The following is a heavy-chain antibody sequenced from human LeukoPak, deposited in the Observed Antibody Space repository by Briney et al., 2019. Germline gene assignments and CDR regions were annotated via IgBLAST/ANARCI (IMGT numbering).Heavy chain of an antibody. CDR2: IKSDGST. D-gene: IGHD3-22*01. J-gene: IGHJ1*01. V-gene: IGHV3-74*01. CDR3: ARAPSEIGGYYPEYFRH. Sequence: GGSLRLSCAASGFTFSTYWMHWVRQAPGKGLVWVSRIKSDGSTNYADSVKGRFTISREDAKNTVSLQINSLRPEDTGVYYCARAPSEIGGYYPEYFRHWGQGTLVTDSS. CDR1: GFTFSTYW.